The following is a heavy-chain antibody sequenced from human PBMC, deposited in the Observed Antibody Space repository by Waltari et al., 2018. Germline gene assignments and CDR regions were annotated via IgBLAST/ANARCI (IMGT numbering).Heavy chain of an antibody. CDR3: ARTVTTPFYYYYYGMDV. D-gene: IGHD4-17*01. CDR1: GGSFSGYY. CDR2: INHSGST. V-gene: IGHV4-34*01. Sequence: QVQLQQWGAGLLKPSETLSLTCAVYGGSFSGYYWSWIRQPPGKGLEWIGEINHSGSTNYNPSLKSRVTISVDTSKNQFSLKLSSVTAADTAVYYCARTVTTPFYYYYYGMDVWGQGTTVTVSS. J-gene: IGHJ6*02.